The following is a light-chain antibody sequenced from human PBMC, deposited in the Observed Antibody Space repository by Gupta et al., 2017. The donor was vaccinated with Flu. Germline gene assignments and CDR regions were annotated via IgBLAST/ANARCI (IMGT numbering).Light chain of an antibody. J-gene: IGLJ2*01. CDR2: EVS. Sequence: QSALSQPASVSGSPGQSITFSCTGTSSDVGGYNLVSWYQQHPGRAPKLMIFEVSNRPSGVSNRFSGSKSGNTASLTISGLQAEDEDDYYCSSYTSSSTLVVFGGGTKLTVL. V-gene: IGLV2-14*01. CDR1: SSDVGGYNL. CDR3: SSYTSSSTLVV.